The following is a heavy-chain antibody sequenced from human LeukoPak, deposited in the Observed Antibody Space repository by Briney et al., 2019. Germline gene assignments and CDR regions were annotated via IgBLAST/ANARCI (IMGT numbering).Heavy chain of an antibody. CDR2: IYYSGST. CDR3: ATLGARIAAAAHNWFDP. D-gene: IGHD6-13*01. CDR1: GGSISSSSYY. J-gene: IGHJ5*02. V-gene: IGHV4-39*01. Sequence: SETLSLTCTVSGGSISSSSYYWGWIRQPPGKGLEWIGSIYYSGSTYYNPSLKSRVTISVDTSKNQFSLKLSPVTAADTAVYYCATLGARIAAAAHNWFDPWGQGTLVTVSS.